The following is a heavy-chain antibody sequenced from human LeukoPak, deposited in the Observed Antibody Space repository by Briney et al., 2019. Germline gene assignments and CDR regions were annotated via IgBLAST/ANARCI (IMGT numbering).Heavy chain of an antibody. D-gene: IGHD3-10*01. CDR3: AKLLWFGEGRADY. CDR1: AFTSSNYA. Sequence: PGGPLRLSCAASAFTSSNYAVSWVRQAPGKGLEWISGISGSGVSTYYADSVKGRFTISRDNSKNTLYLQMNSLRAEDTAIYYCAKLLWFGEGRADYWGQGTLVTVSS. V-gene: IGHV3-23*01. J-gene: IGHJ4*02. CDR2: ISGSGVST.